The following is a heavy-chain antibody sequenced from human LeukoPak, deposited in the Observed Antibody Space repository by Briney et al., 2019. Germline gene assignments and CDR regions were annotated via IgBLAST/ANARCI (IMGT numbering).Heavy chain of an antibody. V-gene: IGHV1-2*02. D-gene: IGHD5-12*01. J-gene: IGHJ6*03. CDR2: IKPNSGGT. CDR1: GYTFTRNY. CDR3: ARVRSGYDYDYYYYMDV. Sequence: GASVKVSCKASGYTFTRNYIHWVGQAPGQGLEWMGWIKPNSGGTNYAQKFQGRVTMTRDTSISTAYMELSRLRSDDTAVYYCARVRSGYDYDYYYYMDVWGKGTTVTVSS.